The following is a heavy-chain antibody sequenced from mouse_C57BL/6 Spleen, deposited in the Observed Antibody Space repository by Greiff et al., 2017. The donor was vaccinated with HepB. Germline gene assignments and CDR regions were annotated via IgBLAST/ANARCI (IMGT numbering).Heavy chain of an antibody. CDR3: AREDYSNYDWYFDV. CDR1: GFSLTSYA. D-gene: IGHD2-5*01. CDR2: IWTGGGT. V-gene: IGHV2-9-1*01. Sequence: QVQLQQSGPGLVAPSQSLSITCTVSGFSLTSYAISWVRQPPGKGLEWLGVIWTGGGTNYNSALKSRLSISKDNSKSQVFLKMNSLQTDDTARYYCAREDYSNYDWYFDVWGTGTTVTVSS. J-gene: IGHJ1*03.